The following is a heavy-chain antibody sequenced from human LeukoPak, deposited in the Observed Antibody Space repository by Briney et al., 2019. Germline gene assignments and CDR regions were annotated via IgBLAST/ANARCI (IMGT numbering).Heavy chain of an antibody. D-gene: IGHD3-10*01. Sequence: GGSLRLSCAASGFTFSSYAMSWVRQAPGKGLEWVSAISGSGGSTYYADSVKGRFTISRDNSKNTLYLQMNSLRAKDTAVYYCAKDPLLVRGFDYWGQGTLVTVSS. CDR1: GFTFSSYA. V-gene: IGHV3-23*01. J-gene: IGHJ4*02. CDR3: AKDPLLVRGFDY. CDR2: ISGSGGST.